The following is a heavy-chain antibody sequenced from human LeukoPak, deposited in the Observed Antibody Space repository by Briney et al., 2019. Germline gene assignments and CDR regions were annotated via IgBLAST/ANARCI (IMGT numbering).Heavy chain of an antibody. V-gene: IGHV3-23*01. Sequence: GGSLRLSCAASGFTFSSYAMSWVRQAPGKGLEWVSSISGSGTSTYYADSVKGRFTVSRDNSKNTLYLQMNSLRAEDTALYSCAKDYGGNSDAFDIWGQGTVVTVSS. CDR2: ISGSGTST. CDR1: GFTFSSYA. CDR3: AKDYGGNSDAFDI. D-gene: IGHD4-23*01. J-gene: IGHJ3*02.